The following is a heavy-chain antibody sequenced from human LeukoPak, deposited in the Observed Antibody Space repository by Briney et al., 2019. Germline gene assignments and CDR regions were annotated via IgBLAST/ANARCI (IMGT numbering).Heavy chain of an antibody. CDR2: MNPNSGNT. J-gene: IGHJ4*02. Sequence: ASVKVSCKTSGYTFTSYDINWVRQATGQGLEWMGWMNPNSGNTGYAQKFQGRVTITRDTSASTAYMELSSLRSEDTAVYYCARRTVTIDYWGQGTLVTVSS. CDR3: ARRTVTIDY. V-gene: IGHV1-8*01. CDR1: GYTFTSYD. D-gene: IGHD4-17*01.